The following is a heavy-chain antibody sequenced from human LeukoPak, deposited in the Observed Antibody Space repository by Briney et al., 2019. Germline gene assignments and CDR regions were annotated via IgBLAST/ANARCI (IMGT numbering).Heavy chain of an antibody. Sequence: SETLSLTCTVSGGSISSYYWSWIRQPPGKGLEWIGYIYYSGSTNYNPSLKSRVTISVDTSKNQFSLKLSSVTAADTAVYYCARARQGPHLRGRYFDYWGQGTLVTVSS. V-gene: IGHV4-59*01. D-gene: IGHD1-26*01. CDR2: IYYSGST. J-gene: IGHJ4*02. CDR3: ARARQGPHLRGRYFDY. CDR1: GGSISSYY.